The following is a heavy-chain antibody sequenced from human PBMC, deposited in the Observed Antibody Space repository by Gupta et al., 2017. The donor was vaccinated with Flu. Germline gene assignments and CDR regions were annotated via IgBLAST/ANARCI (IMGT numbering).Heavy chain of an antibody. CDR1: GYTFTGSY. CDR2: INPNSGGT. Sequence: QVQLVQSGAEVKKPGASVKVSCKASGYTFTGSYMPWVRQAPGQGLEWMGWINPNSGGTNYAQKFQGRVTMTRDTSISTAYMELSRLRSDDTAVYYCARGPVLRFLEWLSYPDYWGQGTLVTASS. V-gene: IGHV1-2*02. D-gene: IGHD3-3*01. CDR3: ARGPVLRFLEWLSYPDY. J-gene: IGHJ4*02.